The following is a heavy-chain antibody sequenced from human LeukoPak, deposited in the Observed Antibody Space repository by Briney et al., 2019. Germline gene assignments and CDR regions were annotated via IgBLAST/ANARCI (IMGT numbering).Heavy chain of an antibody. V-gene: IGHV4-34*01. Sequence: SETLSLTCAVYGGSFSGYYWSWIRQPPGKGLEWIGEINHIGSTNYNPSLKSRVTISVDTSKNQFSLKLRSVTAADTAVYYCARDRYYYDSSSYFSAFDTWGQGTMVTVSS. CDR3: ARDRYYYDSSSYFSAFDT. D-gene: IGHD3-22*01. CDR1: GGSFSGYY. J-gene: IGHJ3*02. CDR2: INHIGST.